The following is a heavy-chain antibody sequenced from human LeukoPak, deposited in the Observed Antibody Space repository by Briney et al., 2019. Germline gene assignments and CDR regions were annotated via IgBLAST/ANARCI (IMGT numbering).Heavy chain of an antibody. CDR2: INNDGRLT. Sequence: PGGSLRLSCAASGFAFSNHWMLWVRQTPGKGLVWVARINNDGRLTNYADSVKGRFTISRDNSKNTLCLQMNSLRAEDTAVYYCAKLPWYYYDSSGYYIDYWGEGTLVTVSS. V-gene: IGHV3-74*01. J-gene: IGHJ4*02. CDR3: AKLPWYYYDSSGYYIDY. D-gene: IGHD3-22*01. CDR1: GFAFSNHW.